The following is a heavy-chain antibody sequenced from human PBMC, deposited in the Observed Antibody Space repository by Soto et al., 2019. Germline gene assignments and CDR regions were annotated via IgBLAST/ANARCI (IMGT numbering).Heavy chain of an antibody. CDR1: GYTFTGYY. Sequence: ASVKVSCKASGYTFTGYYMHWVRQAPGQGLEWMGWINPNSGGTNYAQKFQGWVTMTRDTSISTVYMELSRLRSDDTAVYYCAREKINHYGSGSYFPKYYYYGMDVWGQGTTVTVSS. V-gene: IGHV1-2*04. CDR3: AREKINHYGSGSYFPKYYYYGMDV. D-gene: IGHD3-10*01. J-gene: IGHJ6*02. CDR2: INPNSGGT.